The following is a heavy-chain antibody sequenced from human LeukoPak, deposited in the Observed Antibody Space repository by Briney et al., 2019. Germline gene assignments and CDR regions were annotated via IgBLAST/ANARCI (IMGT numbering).Heavy chain of an antibody. Sequence: GGPLRLSCAASGFTFSSYGMSWVRQAPGKGLEWVSAISGSGGSTYYADSVKGRFTISRDNSKNTLYLQMNSLRAEDTAVYYCARGLIRYFASAYWGQGTLVTVSS. D-gene: IGHD3-9*01. CDR1: GFTFSSYG. CDR2: ISGSGGST. V-gene: IGHV3-23*01. CDR3: ARGLIRYFASAY. J-gene: IGHJ4*02.